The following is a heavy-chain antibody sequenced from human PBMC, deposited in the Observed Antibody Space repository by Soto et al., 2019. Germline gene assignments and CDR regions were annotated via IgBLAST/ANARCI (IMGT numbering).Heavy chain of an antibody. J-gene: IGHJ6*02. CDR3: AHKGGRGAAMDV. V-gene: IGHV2-5*02. CDR2: IYWDTDE. D-gene: IGHD2-15*01. Sequence: QITLKESGPTLVKPTQTLTLTCTFSGFSLSTSGVGVCWIRQPPGKALEWLALIYWDTDERYSPSLKSRVTITKDTSKNEVVLTMTNMDPVDTGTYYCAHKGGRGAAMDVWGQGTAVTVSS. CDR1: GFSLSTSGVG.